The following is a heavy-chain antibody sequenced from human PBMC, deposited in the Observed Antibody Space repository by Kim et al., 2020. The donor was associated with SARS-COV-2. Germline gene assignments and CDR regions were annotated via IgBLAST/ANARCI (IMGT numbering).Heavy chain of an antibody. D-gene: IGHD3-3*01. V-gene: IGHV3-15*01. Sequence: PVKGRFTISRDDSKNTLYLQMNSLKTEDTAVYYCATPIWSGLNYYYGMDVWGQGTTVTVSS. CDR3: ATPIWSGLNYYYGMDV. J-gene: IGHJ6*02.